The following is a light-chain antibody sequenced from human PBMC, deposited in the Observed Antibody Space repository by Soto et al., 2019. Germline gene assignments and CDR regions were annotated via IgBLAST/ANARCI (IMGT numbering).Light chain of an antibody. CDR2: GES. Sequence: EIVMTQSPATLSLSPGESATLSCRASQSVSSNLAWYQQKTGQAPRILIYGESTRAPGLPARFSGSGSGTDLNLTISSLQSEDFAVYYCQKYDNWPWTCGQGTKVDIK. V-gene: IGKV3-15*01. J-gene: IGKJ1*01. CDR1: QSVSSN. CDR3: QKYDNWPWT.